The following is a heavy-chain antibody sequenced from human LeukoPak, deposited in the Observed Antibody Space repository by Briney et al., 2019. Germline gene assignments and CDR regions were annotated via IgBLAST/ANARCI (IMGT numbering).Heavy chain of an antibody. J-gene: IGHJ4*02. CDR1: GGSISSYY. V-gene: IGHV4-59*01. CDR2: IYYSGST. D-gene: IGHD4-23*01. Sequence: SETLSLTCTVSGGSISSYYWSWIRQPPGKGLEWIGYIYYSGSTNCNPSLKSRVTISVDTSKNQFSLKLSSVTAADTAVYYCAGVTYGGNFDYWGQGTLVTVSS. CDR3: AGVTYGGNFDY.